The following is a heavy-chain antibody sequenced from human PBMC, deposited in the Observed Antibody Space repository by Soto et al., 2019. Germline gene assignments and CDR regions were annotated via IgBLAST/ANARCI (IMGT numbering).Heavy chain of an antibody. V-gene: IGHV4-4*07. Sequence: QVQLQESGPGLVKPSETLSLTCTVSGGSISSYYWSWIRQPPGKGLEWIGRIYTSGSTNYNPSLKSRVTMSVDKSKNQFSLKLSSVAAADTAVDYWAREGPGDYGDYVEWFDPWGQGTLVTVSS. J-gene: IGHJ5*02. CDR3: AREGPGDYGDYVEWFDP. CDR1: GGSISSYY. D-gene: IGHD4-17*01. CDR2: IYTSGST.